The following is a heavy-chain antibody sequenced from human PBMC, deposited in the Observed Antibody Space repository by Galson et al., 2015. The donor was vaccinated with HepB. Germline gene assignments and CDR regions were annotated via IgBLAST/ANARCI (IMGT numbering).Heavy chain of an antibody. J-gene: IGHJ4*02. CDR1: GFKFTNYV. D-gene: IGHD3-9*01. Sequence: SLRLSCAASGFKFTNYVMSWVRQAPGKGLEWVSGMSDVGDSTYYADSVKGRFTISRDNSKNTLYLQMNSLRAEDTAVYYCVKSDRLRYFAHFDYWGQGTQVTVSS. CDR3: VKSDRLRYFAHFDY. CDR2: MSDVGDST. V-gene: IGHV3-23*01.